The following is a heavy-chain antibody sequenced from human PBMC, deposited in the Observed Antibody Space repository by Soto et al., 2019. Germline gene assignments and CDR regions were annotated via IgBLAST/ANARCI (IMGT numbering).Heavy chain of an antibody. Sequence: GESLKISCKVSGYGFTTYWIGWVRQMPGKGLEWMGTLYPGDSDTRYSPTFQGQVTISGDKSSSTAYLQWSRLKASDTAMYDCARQGNGGEGFDFWGQGALVTVS. CDR2: LYPGDSDT. CDR1: GYGFTTYW. J-gene: IGHJ4*02. CDR3: ARQGNGGEGFDF. D-gene: IGHD3-10*01. V-gene: IGHV5-51*01.